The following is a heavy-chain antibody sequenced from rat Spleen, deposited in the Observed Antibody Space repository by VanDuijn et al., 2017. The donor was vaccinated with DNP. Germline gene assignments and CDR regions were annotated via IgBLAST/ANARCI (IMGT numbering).Heavy chain of an antibody. CDR2: ISSGGST. J-gene: IGHJ2*01. CDR3: TRGDY. Sequence: QVQLKESGPGLVQPSQTLSLTCSVSGFSLTSYGVSWVRQPPGKGLAWIATISSGGSTYYNSGLKSRLSISRDTSKSQVFLKMNSLQTEDTAIYFCTRGDYWGQGVMVTVSS. V-gene: IGHV2S12*01. CDR1: GFSLTSYG.